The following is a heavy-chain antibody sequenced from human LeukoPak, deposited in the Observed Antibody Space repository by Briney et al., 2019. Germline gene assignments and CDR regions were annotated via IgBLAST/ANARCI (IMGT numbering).Heavy chain of an antibody. CDR1: GLTFSSFS. Sequence: GGSLRLSCAASGLTFSSFSMNWVRHAPGKGLEWVSSISSSCSYIYYADSVKGRFTIPRDNAKNSLYLQMNSLRAEDTAVYYCARADSWYGDYRGYFDYWGQGTLVTVSS. CDR3: ARADSWYGDYRGYFDY. J-gene: IGHJ4*02. V-gene: IGHV3-21*01. D-gene: IGHD4-17*01. CDR2: ISSSCSYI.